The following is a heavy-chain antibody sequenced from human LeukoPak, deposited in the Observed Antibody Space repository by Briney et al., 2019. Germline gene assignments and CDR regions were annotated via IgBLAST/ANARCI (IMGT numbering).Heavy chain of an antibody. J-gene: IGHJ5*02. V-gene: IGHV1-2*06. CDR1: GYTFTGYY. CDR3: ARVGVDLWFDP. D-gene: IGHD3/OR15-3a*01. Sequence: ASVKVSCKASGYTFTGYYIHWVRRAPGHCIEWMGRINPNTGGTKYAQKFQGRVTMTRDTSISTSYMELSRLTSDDTAVYYCARVGVDLWFDPWGQGTLVTVSS. CDR2: INPNTGGT.